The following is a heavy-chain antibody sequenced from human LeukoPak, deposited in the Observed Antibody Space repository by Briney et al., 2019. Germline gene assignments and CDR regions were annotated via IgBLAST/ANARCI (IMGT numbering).Heavy chain of an antibody. CDR2: IKRDGNEK. V-gene: IGHV3-7*03. CDR1: GFTFSSYW. J-gene: IGHJ4*02. Sequence: PGGSLRLSCAASGFTFSSYWMNWVRQAPGKGLEWVANIKRDGNEKNYVDSVKGRLTISRDNAKNSLYLQMNSLRAEDTAVYYCAREYKQWLPAGPSDYWGQGTLVTVSS. D-gene: IGHD6-19*01. CDR3: AREYKQWLPAGPSDY.